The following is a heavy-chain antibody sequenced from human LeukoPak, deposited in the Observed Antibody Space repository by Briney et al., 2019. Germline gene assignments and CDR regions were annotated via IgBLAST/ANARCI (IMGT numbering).Heavy chain of an antibody. D-gene: IGHD6-19*01. Sequence: GGSLRLSCAASGFTFSSYAMHWVRQAPGKGLEYVSAISSGGGSTYYATSVKGRFTISRDNSKNTLYLQMGSLRAEDMAVYYCARVVTSGWNLDAFDNWGQGTLVSVSS. J-gene: IGHJ3*02. CDR3: ARVVTSGWNLDAFDN. CDR2: ISSGGGST. CDR1: GFTFSSYA. V-gene: IGHV3-64*01.